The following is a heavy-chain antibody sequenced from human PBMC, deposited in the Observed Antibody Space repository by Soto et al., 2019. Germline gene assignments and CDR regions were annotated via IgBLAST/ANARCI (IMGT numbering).Heavy chain of an antibody. CDR1: GYTFTSYA. D-gene: IGHD6-13*01. CDR2: INAGNGNT. Sequence: GASVKVSCKASGYTFTSYAMHWVRQAPGQRLEWMGWINAGNGNTKYSQKFQGRVTITRDTSASTAYIELSSLRSEDTAVYYCARERRSIAAAGRRRPNWFDPWGQGTLVTVSS. J-gene: IGHJ5*02. V-gene: IGHV1-3*01. CDR3: ARERRSIAAAGRRRPNWFDP.